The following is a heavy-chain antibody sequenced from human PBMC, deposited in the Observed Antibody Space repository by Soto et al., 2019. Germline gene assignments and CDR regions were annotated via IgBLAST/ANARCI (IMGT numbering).Heavy chain of an antibody. J-gene: IGHJ4*02. CDR1: GYSFTSYW. CDR3: ARRLSSSGWYVGY. V-gene: IGHV5-10-1*01. CDR2: IDPSDSYT. D-gene: IGHD6-19*01. Sequence: GESLKISCKGSGYSFTSYWISWGRQMPGKGLEWMGRIDPSDSYTNYSPSFQGHVTISADKSISTAYLQWSSLKASDTAMYYCARRLSSSGWYVGYWGQGTLVTVSS.